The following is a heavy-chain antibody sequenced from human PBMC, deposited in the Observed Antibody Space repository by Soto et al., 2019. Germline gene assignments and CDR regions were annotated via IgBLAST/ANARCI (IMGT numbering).Heavy chain of an antibody. CDR3: AKGGREWLVTSAFSY. Sequence: VQLVESGGGVVQPGRSLRLSCAASGFTFSDYAMHWVRQAPGKGLEWVAVVSHDGRNTHYADSVKGRFTISRDSSKNPVAREMTSLRAEDTAVYYCAKGGREWLVTSAFSYWRQGALVTVSS. D-gene: IGHD6-19*01. V-gene: IGHV3-30*18. J-gene: IGHJ4*02. CDR1: GFTFSDYA. CDR2: VSHDGRNT.